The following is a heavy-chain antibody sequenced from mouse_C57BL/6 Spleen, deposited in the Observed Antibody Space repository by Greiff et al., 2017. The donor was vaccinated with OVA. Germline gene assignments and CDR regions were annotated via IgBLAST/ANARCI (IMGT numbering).Heavy chain of an antibody. V-gene: IGHV1-64*01. D-gene: IGHD1-1*01. CDR3: ARRIVTTVVEGYFDV. Sequence: QVQLQQPGAELVKPGASVKLSCKASGYTFTSYWMHWVKQRPGQGLEWIGMIHPNSGSTNYNEKFKSKATLTVDKSSSPAYMQLSSLTSEDSAVYYCARRIVTTVVEGYFDVWGTGTTVTVSS. CDR2: IHPNSGST. CDR1: GYTFTSYW. J-gene: IGHJ1*03.